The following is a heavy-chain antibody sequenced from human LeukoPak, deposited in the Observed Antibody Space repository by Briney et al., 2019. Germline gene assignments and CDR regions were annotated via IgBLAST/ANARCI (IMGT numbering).Heavy chain of an antibody. J-gene: IGHJ4*02. D-gene: IGHD4-11*01. CDR1: GFSFSTYW. Sequence: GGSLRLSCAASGFSFSTYWMRRARQTPGKGLEWVANIKGDGSEINYVDSVKGRFTISRDNAKNSLSLQMNSLTADDTGVYYCAREGLPYSGDHWGQGTLVTVSS. CDR3: AREGLPYSGDH. CDR2: IKGDGSEI. V-gene: IGHV3-7*01.